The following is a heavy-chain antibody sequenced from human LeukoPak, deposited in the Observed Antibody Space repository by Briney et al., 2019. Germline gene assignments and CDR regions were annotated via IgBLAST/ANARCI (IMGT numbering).Heavy chain of an antibody. D-gene: IGHD3-10*01. Sequence: ASVKVSCKASGYTFTGYYMHWVRQAPGQGLEWMGWINPNSGGTNYAQKFQGRVTMTRDTSISTAYMELSRLRSDDTPVYYCARDKDYYGSGSYDFDYWCQGTLVTVSS. CDR1: GYTFTGYY. J-gene: IGHJ4*02. V-gene: IGHV1-2*02. CDR3: ARDKDYYGSGSYDFDY. CDR2: INPNSGGT.